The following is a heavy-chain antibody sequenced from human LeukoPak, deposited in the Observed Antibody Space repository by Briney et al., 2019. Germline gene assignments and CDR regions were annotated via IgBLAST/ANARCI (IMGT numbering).Heavy chain of an antibody. CDR3: AKGYSGYDFVYYYYYYMDV. CDR1: GFTFDDYA. CDR2: IRYDGSNK. Sequence: GGSLRLSCAASGFTFDDYAMHWVRQAPGKGLEWVAFIRYDGSNKYYADSVKGRFTISRDNSKNTLYLQMNSLRAEDTAVYYCAKGYSGYDFVYYYYYYMDVWGKGTTVTISS. D-gene: IGHD5-12*01. J-gene: IGHJ6*03. V-gene: IGHV3-30*02.